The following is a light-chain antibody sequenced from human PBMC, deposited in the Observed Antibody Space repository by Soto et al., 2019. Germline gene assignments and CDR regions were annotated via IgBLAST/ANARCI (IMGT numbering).Light chain of an antibody. J-gene: IGKJ2*01. V-gene: IGKV3-15*01. CDR2: GAS. CDR1: QSVRSD. CDR3: QQYTSWPFT. Sequence: EIVMTQSPATLSVSPGERATLSCRASQSVRSDLAWYQQKPGQAPRLLIYGASTRATGIQARFSGSGSGTEFTLTISSLQSEDFAVYYCQQYTSWPFTFGQGTKLEI.